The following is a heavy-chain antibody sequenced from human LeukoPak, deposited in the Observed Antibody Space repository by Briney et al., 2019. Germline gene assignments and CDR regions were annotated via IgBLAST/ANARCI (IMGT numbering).Heavy chain of an antibody. V-gene: IGHV4-39*01. Sequence: SETLSLTCTVSGGSISSSSYYWGWIRQPPGKGLEWIGSIYYSGSTYYNPSLKSRVTISVDTSKNQFSLKLSSVTAADTAVYYCARHHYDFWSGYYTPRRFDPWGQGTLVTVSS. J-gene: IGHJ5*02. D-gene: IGHD3-3*01. CDR3: ARHHYDFWSGYYTPRRFDP. CDR1: GGSISSSSYY. CDR2: IYYSGST.